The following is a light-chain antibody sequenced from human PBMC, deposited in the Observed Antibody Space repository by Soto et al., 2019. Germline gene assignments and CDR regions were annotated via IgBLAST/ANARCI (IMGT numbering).Light chain of an antibody. CDR1: RDISVY. CDR3: QQYDNLPPYT. J-gene: IGKJ2*01. Sequence: DIQMTQSPSSLSASLGDIVTITCQASRDISVYLNWYQQKPGKPPKLIVYDASNLQTGVPSRFSGSGSGTHFSFTISSLQPEDIATYYCQQYDNLPPYTFGQGTTLEIK. V-gene: IGKV1-33*01. CDR2: DAS.